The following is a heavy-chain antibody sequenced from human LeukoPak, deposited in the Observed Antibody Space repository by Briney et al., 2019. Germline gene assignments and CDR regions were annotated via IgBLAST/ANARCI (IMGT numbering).Heavy chain of an antibody. CDR1: GFTPSSYA. CDR3: ARETTVTTYDAFDI. CDR2: ISYDGSNK. J-gene: IGHJ3*02. Sequence: PGRSLRLSCAPSGFTPSSYAMHWVRQAPGTGLEGVAVISYDGSNKYYADSVKGRFTISRDNSKNTLYLQMNSLRAEDTAVYYCARETTVTTYDAFDIWGPGTMVTVSS. D-gene: IGHD4-11*01. V-gene: IGHV3-30-3*01.